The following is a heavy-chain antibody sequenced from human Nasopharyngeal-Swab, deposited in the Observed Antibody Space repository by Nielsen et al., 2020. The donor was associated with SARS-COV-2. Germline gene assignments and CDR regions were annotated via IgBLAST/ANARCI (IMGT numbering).Heavy chain of an antibody. CDR2: MKQDGSVK. Sequence: GESLKISCTASGFNFSSFWMSWFRQAPGKGLEWVANMKQDGSVKYYLDSVKGRFTISRDNAKNSLFLEMNSLRAEDTAVYYCARITLHEIPQIRNYYYYGMDVWGQGTTVTVSS. CDR3: ARITLHEIPQIRNYYYYGMDV. CDR1: GFNFSSFW. V-gene: IGHV3-7*01. J-gene: IGHJ6*02.